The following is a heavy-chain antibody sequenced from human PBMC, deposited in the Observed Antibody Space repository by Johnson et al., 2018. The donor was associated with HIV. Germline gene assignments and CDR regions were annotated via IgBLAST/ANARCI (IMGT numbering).Heavy chain of an antibody. D-gene: IGHD2-15*01. Sequence: QVQLVESGGGVVQPGRSLRLSCAASGFTFSSYAMHWVRQAPGKGLEWVAVISYDGSNKYYADSVKGRFTISRDNSKNTLYLQMNSLRAEDTALYSCARVGVDDAFDFWGQGTMVTVSS. CDR2: ISYDGSNK. V-gene: IGHV3-30-3*01. J-gene: IGHJ3*01. CDR1: GFTFSSYA. CDR3: ARVGVDDAFDF.